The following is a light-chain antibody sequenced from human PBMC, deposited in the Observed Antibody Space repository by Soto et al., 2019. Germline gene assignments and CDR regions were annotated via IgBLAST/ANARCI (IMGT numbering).Light chain of an antibody. V-gene: IGKV1-27*01. CDR1: QGISNY. CDR2: SAS. J-gene: IGKJ2*01. Sequence: DIQMTQSPSSLSASVGDRVTITCRASQGISNYLAWYQQKPGKVPKLLIYSASTLQSGVPSRFSGSGSGTDFTLTISSLEPEDVAIYYCQHYNNAPYTFGQGTKLENK. CDR3: QHYNNAPYT.